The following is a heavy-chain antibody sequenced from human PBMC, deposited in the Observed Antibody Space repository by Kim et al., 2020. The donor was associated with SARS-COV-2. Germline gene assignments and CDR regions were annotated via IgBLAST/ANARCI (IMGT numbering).Heavy chain of an antibody. CDR3: ARATGITIFGVVVIGWFDP. J-gene: IGHJ5*02. CDR1: GDSISSGGYY. D-gene: IGHD3-3*01. CDR2: IYYSGST. V-gene: IGHV4-31*03. Sequence: SETLSLTCTVSGDSISSGGYYWSWIRQHPGKGLEWIGYIYYSGSTYYNPSLKSRVTISVDTSKNQFSLKLSSVTAADTAVYYCARATGITIFGVVVIGWFDPWGQRTLVTVSS.